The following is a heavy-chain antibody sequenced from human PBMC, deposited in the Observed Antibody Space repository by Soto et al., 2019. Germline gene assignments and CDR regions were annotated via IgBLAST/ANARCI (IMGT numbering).Heavy chain of an antibody. CDR3: ARDSGYSYGFDF. CDR1: GFPFSSYS. CDR2: IGRSGGSI. V-gene: IGHV3-21*01. J-gene: IGHJ4*01. D-gene: IGHD5-12*01. Sequence: DVQLVESGGGLVKPGGSQRLSCVASGFPFSSYSMTWVRQAPGKGLEWASFIGRSGGSIEYADSVKGRFTISRDNAKNSLYLQMNSLRPDDTAVYFCARDSGYSYGFDFWGPGTLVTVSS.